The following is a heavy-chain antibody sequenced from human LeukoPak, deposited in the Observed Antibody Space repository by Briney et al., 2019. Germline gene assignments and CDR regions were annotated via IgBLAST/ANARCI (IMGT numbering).Heavy chain of an antibody. V-gene: IGHV4-59*01. J-gene: IGHJ4*02. CDR1: GGSISSYY. CDR3: ARGVYIAAAQYGY. Sequence: SETLSLTRTVSGGSISSYYWSWIRQPPGKGLEWIGYIYYSGTTNYNPSLKSRVTISVDTSKNQFSLKLSSVTAADTAVYYCARGVYIAAAQYGYWGQGTLVSVSS. CDR2: IYYSGTT. D-gene: IGHD6-13*01.